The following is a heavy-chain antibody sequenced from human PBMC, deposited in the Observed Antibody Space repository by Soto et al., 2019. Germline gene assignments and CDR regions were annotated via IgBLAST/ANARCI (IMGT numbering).Heavy chain of an antibody. CDR2: IKSKGSGETT. CDR3: SKQRGPSGSFCYGLEV. V-gene: IGHV3-15*07. D-gene: IGHD3-10*01. CDR1: GFDFTAAW. Sequence: QVVESGGGFATPGKSVRLSCVGSGFDFTAAWMNWVRQAPGTGLEWVGRIKSKGSGETTDYSAPVKGRFTILRDDSKNTVYLQMNSLKTEDTAVSYCSKQRGPSGSFCYGLEVLGQGATVTVTS. J-gene: IGHJ6*01.